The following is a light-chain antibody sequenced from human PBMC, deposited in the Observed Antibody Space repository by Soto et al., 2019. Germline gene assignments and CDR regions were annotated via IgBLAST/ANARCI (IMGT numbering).Light chain of an antibody. V-gene: IGKV1-9*01. CDR1: QGIGSY. CDR2: GAS. Sequence: DIQLTQSPSFLSASVGDRVTITCRASQGIGSYLAWYQQKPGKAPKLLIYGASTLQSGVPSSFSGRGSGSEFTLTISSLQQDDFATYYCQQLLSYFFTFGPGTTVDVK. CDR3: QQLLSYFFT. J-gene: IGKJ3*01.